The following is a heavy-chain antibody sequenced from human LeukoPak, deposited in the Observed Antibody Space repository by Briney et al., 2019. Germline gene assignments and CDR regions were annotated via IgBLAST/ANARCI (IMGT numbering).Heavy chain of an antibody. J-gene: IGHJ6*03. CDR2: IRYDGSNK. V-gene: IGHV3-30*02. D-gene: IGHD2-15*01. CDR3: AKGGRVDYYYYMEV. Sequence: GGSLRLSCAASGFTFSDYGMHWVRQAQGKGLEWVVFIRYDGSNKYYADSVKGRFTISRDNSKNTLYLQMNSLRAEDTAVYYCAKGGRVDYYYYMEVWGKGTTVPVSS. CDR1: GFTFSDYG.